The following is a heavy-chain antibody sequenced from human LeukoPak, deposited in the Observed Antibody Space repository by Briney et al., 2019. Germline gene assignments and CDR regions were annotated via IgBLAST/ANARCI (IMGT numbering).Heavy chain of an antibody. Sequence: RASVRVSCKASVGTFCSYAISWVRHAPGEGGGWMGRVIAILGVPNYAQTLQGRATITADKSTTTAYMELSSLRSEDTAVYYCARVSYYDSSGYPEYFHDWGQGTLVTVSS. D-gene: IGHD3-22*01. V-gene: IGHV1-69*04. J-gene: IGHJ1*01. CDR1: VGTFCSYA. CDR2: VIAILGVP. CDR3: ARVSYYDSSGYPEYFHD.